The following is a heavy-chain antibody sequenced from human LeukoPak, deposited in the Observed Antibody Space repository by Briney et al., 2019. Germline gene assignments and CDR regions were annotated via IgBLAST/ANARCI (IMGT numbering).Heavy chain of an antibody. V-gene: IGHV4-59*08. CDR3: ASRTFSGWTYFAY. J-gene: IGHJ4*02. CDR1: GGSINNYY. Sequence: PSETLSLTCTVSGGSINNYYWSWIRQPPGKGLEWIGYIYYSGSTNYNPSLKSRVTRSVDTSKNQCSLKLSSVTAADAAVYYCASRTFSGWTYFAYWGQGARVTVSS. D-gene: IGHD6-19*01. CDR2: IYYSGST.